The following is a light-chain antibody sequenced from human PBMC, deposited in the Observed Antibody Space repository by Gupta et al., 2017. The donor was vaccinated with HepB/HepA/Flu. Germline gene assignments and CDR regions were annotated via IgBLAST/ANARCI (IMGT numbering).Light chain of an antibody. V-gene: IGKV4-1*01. CDR2: WAS. CDR3: QKYFNTPFT. J-gene: IGKJ3*01. Sequence: VLPPSPDSLAVSLGERASVNCKSSQSVFYNSNNYLSWYQQKPGQPPKLLLYWASTRESEVPDRGSGSGSGTECNLIISSLQDEDVAVYYGQKYFNTPFTFGPGTKVDLK. CDR1: QSVFYNSNNY.